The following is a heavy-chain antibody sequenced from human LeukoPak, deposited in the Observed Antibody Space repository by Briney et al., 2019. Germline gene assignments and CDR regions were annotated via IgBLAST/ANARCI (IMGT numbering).Heavy chain of an antibody. Sequence: GALRLSCAASGFTFSSYWMSWVRQAPGKGLEWVANIKEDGSVKYYVDIVKGRFTISRDNSKNSLYLQMNSLRADDTAVYYCGREVPGGATILDCWGQGTLVTVSS. CDR3: GREVPGGATILDC. J-gene: IGHJ4*02. V-gene: IGHV3-7*04. D-gene: IGHD1-26*01. CDR2: IKEDGSVK. CDR1: GFTFSSYW.